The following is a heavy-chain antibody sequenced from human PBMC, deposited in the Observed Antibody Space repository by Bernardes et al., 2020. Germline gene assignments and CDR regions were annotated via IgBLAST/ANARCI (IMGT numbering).Heavy chain of an antibody. CDR2: IYSGGST. V-gene: IGHV3-66*01. D-gene: IGHD7-27*01. J-gene: IGHJ4*02. Sequence: AGSLSLSCAASGFTVSSNYMSWVRQAPRQGLEWVSVIYSGGSTYSADSVKGRFTISRANSKNTLYLQMNSLRAEDTAGYYCAWAHWGSLDYWGQGTLVTVPS. CDR3: AWAHWGSLDY. CDR1: GFTVSSNY.